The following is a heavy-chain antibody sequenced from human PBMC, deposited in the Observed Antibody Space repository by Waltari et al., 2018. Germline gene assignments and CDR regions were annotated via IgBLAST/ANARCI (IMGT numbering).Heavy chain of an antibody. V-gene: IGHV1-69*02. J-gene: IGHJ4*02. D-gene: IGHD5-18*01. CDR2: IIPILGIA. CDR3: ARAHIYYTAMEY. Sequence: QVQLVQSGAEVKKPGSSVKVSCKASGGTFSSYTSSWVRQAPGQGLEWMGRIIPILGIANYAQKFQGRVTITADKSTSTAYMELSSLRSEDTAAYYCARAHIYYTAMEYWGQGTLVTVSS. CDR1: GGTFSSYT.